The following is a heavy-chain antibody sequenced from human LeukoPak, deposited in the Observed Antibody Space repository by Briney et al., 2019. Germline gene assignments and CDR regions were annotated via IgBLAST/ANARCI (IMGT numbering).Heavy chain of an antibody. Sequence: PSETLSLTCTVSGGSISRGNYQWSWIRQPAGKGLEWIGRIYTSGSTNYNPSLKSRVTMSVDTSKNQFSLKLSSVTAADTAVYYCARDTLHYYGSGSYYNVFSPFDYWGQGTLVTVSS. J-gene: IGHJ4*02. D-gene: IGHD3-10*01. CDR1: GGSISRGNYQ. CDR3: ARDTLHYYGSGSYYNVFSPFDY. V-gene: IGHV4-61*02. CDR2: IYTSGST.